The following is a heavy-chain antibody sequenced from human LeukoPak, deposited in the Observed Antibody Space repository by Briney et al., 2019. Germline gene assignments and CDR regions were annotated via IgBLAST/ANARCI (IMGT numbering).Heavy chain of an antibody. Sequence: ASVTASCKASGYTFTSYYMHWVRQAPGQGLEWMGLINPSGGSTSYAQKFQGRVTMTRDMSTSTVYMELSSLRSEDTAVYYCARVGRVAARLSWGYYYYVDVWGKGTTVTVSS. V-gene: IGHV1-46*01. CDR1: GYTFTSYY. J-gene: IGHJ6*03. CDR3: ARVGRVAARLSWGYYYYVDV. D-gene: IGHD6-6*01. CDR2: INPSGGST.